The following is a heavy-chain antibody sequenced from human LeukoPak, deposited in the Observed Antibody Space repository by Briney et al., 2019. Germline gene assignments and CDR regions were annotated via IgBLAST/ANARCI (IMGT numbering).Heavy chain of an antibody. CDR2: IYYSGST. CDR1: GGSISSYY. D-gene: IGHD2-8*01. CDR3: ASRVLGTYYYGMDV. V-gene: IGHV4-59*01. J-gene: IGHJ6*02. Sequence: SETPSLTCTVSGGSISSYYWSWIRQPPGKGLEWIGYIYYSGSTDYNPSLKSRVTISVDTSKNQFSLKLSSVTAADTAVYYCASRVLGTYYYGMDVWGQGTTVTVSS.